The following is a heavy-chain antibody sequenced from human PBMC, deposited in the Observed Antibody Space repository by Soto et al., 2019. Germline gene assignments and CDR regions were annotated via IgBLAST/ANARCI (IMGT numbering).Heavy chain of an antibody. CDR3: ATRITVFGLLIPPFDP. CDR1: GGSVNGYY. J-gene: IGHJ5*02. V-gene: IGHV4-34*01. D-gene: IGHD3-3*01. Sequence: PPETLSVTCAVYGGSVNGYYWNWIHQPPGKGLEWIGEINHTGGTHYNPSLKSRVTMSVDTSKNQFSLRLSSVTAADTAIYYCATRITVFGLLIPPFDPWGQGTPVTVSS. CDR2: INHTGGT.